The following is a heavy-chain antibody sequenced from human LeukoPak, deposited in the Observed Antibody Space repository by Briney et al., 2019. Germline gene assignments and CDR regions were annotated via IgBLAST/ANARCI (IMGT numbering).Heavy chain of an antibody. CDR1: GYTFTRYD. D-gene: IGHD2-2*01. CDR2: MSPITGNT. Sequence: ASVKVSCKASGYTFTRYDINWVRQATGQGLEWMGWMSPITGNTGYAQKFQGRVTITRNTSISTAYMELSTLKSEDTAVYYCARGVVAPGGGFDPWGQGTLVTVSS. V-gene: IGHV1-8*03. J-gene: IGHJ5*02. CDR3: ARGVVAPGGGFDP.